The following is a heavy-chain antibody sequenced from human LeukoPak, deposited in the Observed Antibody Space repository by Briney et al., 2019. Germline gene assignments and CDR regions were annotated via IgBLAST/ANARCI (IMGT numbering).Heavy chain of an antibody. V-gene: IGHV4-39*01. D-gene: IGHD1-1*01. CDR1: GDSISSVRNY. Sequence: SETLSLTCSVSGDSISSVRNYWGGIRQSPGRGLEWIASIYSSGNTHSNPSLKSRVSISVDTSKNQVSLKLYSVTASDAAIYYCARHLSGTTMSHYFDFWGQGTLVTVSS. J-gene: IGHJ4*02. CDR3: ARHLSGTTMSHYFDF. CDR2: IYSSGNT.